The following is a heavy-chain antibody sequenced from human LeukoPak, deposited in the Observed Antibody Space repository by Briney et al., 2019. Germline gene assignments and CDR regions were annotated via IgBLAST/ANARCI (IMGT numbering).Heavy chain of an antibody. CDR3: AKMLNTGHAHAALDY. CDR2: ISYDGSYK. J-gene: IGHJ4*02. D-gene: IGHD2-8*02. Sequence: GGSLRLSCAASGFTFSSYAMHWVRQAPGKGLEWVAVISYDGSYKEYADSVKGRFTISRDNSKNTLYLQMNSLRAEDTAVYYCAKMLNTGHAHAALDYWGQGTLVTVSS. V-gene: IGHV3-30*18. CDR1: GFTFSSYA.